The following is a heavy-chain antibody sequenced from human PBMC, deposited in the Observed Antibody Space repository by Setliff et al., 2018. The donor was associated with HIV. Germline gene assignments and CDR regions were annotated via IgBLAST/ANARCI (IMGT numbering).Heavy chain of an antibody. D-gene: IGHD2-2*01. CDR3: ARRHRIGSTNGLFDT. J-gene: IGHJ5*02. CDR1: GYTFMNHW. V-gene: IGHV5-51*01. CDR2: IYPGDFET. Sequence: GESLKISCKASGYTFMNHWIGWVRQVPGKGLEWVGIIYPGDFETRYGPSFRGQVTISVQKSLNTAYLQWTVLKASDTAMYYCARRHRIGSTNGLFDTWGQGTLVTVSS.